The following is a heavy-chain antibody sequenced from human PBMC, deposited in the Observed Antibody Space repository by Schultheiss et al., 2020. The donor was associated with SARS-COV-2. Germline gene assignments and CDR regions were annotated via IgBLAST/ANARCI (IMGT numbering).Heavy chain of an antibody. CDR2: IYYTGST. V-gene: IGHV4-59*08. CDR3: ARRGRVYCGGDCLFDY. Sequence: SETLSLTCTVSGGSISSYYWSWIRQPPGTGLEWIGYIYYTGSTNFNPSLKSRVTLSLDTSKNQFSLKLSSVTAADTAVYYCARRGRVYCGGDCLFDYWGQGTLVTVSS. CDR1: GGSISSYY. J-gene: IGHJ4*02. D-gene: IGHD2-21*01.